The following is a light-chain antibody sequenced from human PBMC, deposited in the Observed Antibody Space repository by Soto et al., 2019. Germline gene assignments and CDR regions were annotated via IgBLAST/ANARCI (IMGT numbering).Light chain of an antibody. V-gene: IGKV3D-20*02. Sequence: EIVLTQSPATLSLSPGERATLSCRANQSGSTTSLAWYQQKPGQPPRLLIYDAAARATGVPDRFTGGGSGTDFTLPISRVEPEDFAVYYCQCFDDSPLYAFGQGTKLELK. CDR1: QSGSTTS. J-gene: IGKJ2*01. CDR2: DAA. CDR3: QCFDDSPLYA.